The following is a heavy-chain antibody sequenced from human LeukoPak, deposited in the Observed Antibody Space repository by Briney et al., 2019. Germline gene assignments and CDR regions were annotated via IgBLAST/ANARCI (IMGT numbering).Heavy chain of an antibody. Sequence: SETLSLTCTVSGASISSHYWSWVRQPPGKGLEWIAYMYYNRSTNYNPSLKSRVTISVDTSKNQVSLKLSSVTAADTGVYYCARVDTLRSGDYYMDVWGRGTTVAVSS. V-gene: IGHV4-59*11. CDR2: MYYNRST. D-gene: IGHD3-10*01. CDR1: GASISSHY. CDR3: ARVDTLRSGDYYMDV. J-gene: IGHJ6*03.